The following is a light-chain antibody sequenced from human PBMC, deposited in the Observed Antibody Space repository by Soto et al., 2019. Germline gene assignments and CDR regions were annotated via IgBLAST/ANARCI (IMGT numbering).Light chain of an antibody. V-gene: IGKV1-9*01. CDR2: AAS. CDR3: QQLSYYPRT. J-gene: IGKJ2*01. Sequence: DIQMTQSPSSLSASVGDRVTITCRASQVFNNYLAWYQQKPGKVPKLLISAASTLQSGVPVRFSGSGSGTEFTLTISSLQPEDFATYYCQQLSYYPRTFGQGTKLEIK. CDR1: QVFNNY.